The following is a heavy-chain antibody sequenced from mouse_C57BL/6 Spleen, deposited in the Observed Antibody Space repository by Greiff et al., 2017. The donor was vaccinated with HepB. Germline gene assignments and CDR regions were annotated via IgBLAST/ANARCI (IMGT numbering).Heavy chain of an antibody. J-gene: IGHJ2*01. Sequence: VQLQQSGPELVKPGASVKISCKASGYAFSSSWMNWVKQRPGKGLEWIGRIYPGDGDTNYNGKFKGKATLTADKSSSTAYMQLSSLTSEDSAVYFCARLTTVLAGYYFDYWGQGTTLTVSS. CDR1: GYAFSSSW. D-gene: IGHD1-1*01. CDR3: ARLTTVLAGYYFDY. CDR2: IYPGDGDT. V-gene: IGHV1-82*01.